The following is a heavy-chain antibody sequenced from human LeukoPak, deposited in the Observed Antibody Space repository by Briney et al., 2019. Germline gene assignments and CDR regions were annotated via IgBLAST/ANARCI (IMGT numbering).Heavy chain of an antibody. CDR3: ARALSEDGVVVPAAIRVSPTRDYYYYMDV. CDR1: GGSFSGYY. CDR2: INHSGST. V-gene: IGHV4-34*01. J-gene: IGHJ6*03. D-gene: IGHD2-2*01. Sequence: PSETLSLTCAVYGGSFSGYYWSWIRQPPGKGLEWIGEINHSGSTNYNPSLKSRVTISVDTSKNQFSLKLSSVIAADTAVYYCARALSEDGVVVPAAIRVSPTRDYYYYMDVWGKGTTVTVSS.